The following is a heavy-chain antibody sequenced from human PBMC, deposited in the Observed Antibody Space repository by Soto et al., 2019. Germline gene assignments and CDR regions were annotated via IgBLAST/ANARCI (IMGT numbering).Heavy chain of an antibody. CDR3: ARGGVSPMDNWFGP. J-gene: IGHJ5*02. CDR1: GDSISSGDYY. V-gene: IGHV4-30-4*08. CDR2: AHYSGTI. D-gene: IGHD6-13*01. Sequence: QVQLQESGPGLVKPSQTLTLTCTVSGDSISSGDYYWTWIRKPPGKGLEWIGFAHYSGTIYYSPSLKNRLTISLDPSKNQLSLTLSSVTATDTAVSYCARGGVSPMDNWFGPWGQGTLVTVSS.